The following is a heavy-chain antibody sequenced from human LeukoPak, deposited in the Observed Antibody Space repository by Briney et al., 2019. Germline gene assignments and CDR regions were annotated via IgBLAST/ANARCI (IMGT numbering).Heavy chain of an antibody. CDR3: ARGRISYDSRNWFNP. Sequence: PSETLSLTCTVSGGSISSGSYYWSWIRQPAGKGLEWIGRIYTSGSTNYNPSLKSRVTISVDTSKNQFSLKLTSATAADTAVYFCARGRISYDSRNWFNPWGQGTLVTVSS. V-gene: IGHV4-61*02. J-gene: IGHJ5*02. CDR1: GGSISSGSYY. CDR2: IYTSGST. D-gene: IGHD5-12*01.